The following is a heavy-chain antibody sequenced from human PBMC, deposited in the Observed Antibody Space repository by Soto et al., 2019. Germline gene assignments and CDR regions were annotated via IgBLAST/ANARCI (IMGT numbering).Heavy chain of an antibody. CDR3: AKHLSNGSPDY. CDR2: ISGSGGGT. CDR1: GFTFSSYA. D-gene: IGHD2-15*01. Sequence: EVQLLESGGALVQPVGSLRLSCAASGFTFSSYAMSWVRQAPGKGLEWVSLISGSGGGTYYADSVKGRFTISRDNSKNTLYLQMNSLRAEDTAVFYCAKHLSNGSPDYWGQGTLVTVSS. J-gene: IGHJ4*02. V-gene: IGHV3-23*01.